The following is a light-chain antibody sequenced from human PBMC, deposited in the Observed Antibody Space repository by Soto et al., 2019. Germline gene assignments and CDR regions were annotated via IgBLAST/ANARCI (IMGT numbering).Light chain of an antibody. J-gene: IGLJ2*01. CDR2: EVT. Sequence: SDVGGYNYVSWYQQHPGQAPKLLIHEVTNRPSGVSDRFSGSKSANTASLTFSGFQAADEAHYYCSSYTTFRTPHVAFGGGTKVTVL. CDR1: SDVGGYNY. V-gene: IGLV2-14*01. CDR3: SSYTTFRTPHVA.